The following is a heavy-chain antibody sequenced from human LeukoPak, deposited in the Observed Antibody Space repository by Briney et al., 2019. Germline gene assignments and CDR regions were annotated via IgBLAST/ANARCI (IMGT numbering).Heavy chain of an antibody. CDR3: AREFDKTYYDILTGYTWKI. V-gene: IGHV3-7*01. Sequence: GGSLRLSCAASGFTFSSYWMSWVRQAPGKGLEWVANIKQDGSEKYYVDSVKGRFTISRDNAKNSLYLQMNSLRAEDTAVYYCAREFDKTYYDILTGYTWKIWGQGTMVTVSS. J-gene: IGHJ3*02. CDR1: GFTFSSYW. CDR2: IKQDGSEK. D-gene: IGHD3-9*01.